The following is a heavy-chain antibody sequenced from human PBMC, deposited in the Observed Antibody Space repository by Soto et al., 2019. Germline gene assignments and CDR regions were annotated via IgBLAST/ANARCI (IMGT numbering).Heavy chain of an antibody. CDR3: AGAAYDVGLVPLGSFVY. Sequence: EVQLVESGGGSVQPGWSLRLSCAASGVSVNNHDMNWVRPAPGEWLEWVSVLYSGGNTYYAFSARSRLIISRDNFKNRLYLQMKDPRAEDTAVYYCAGAAYDVGLVPLGSFVYVGQGAL. CDR2: LYSGGNT. V-gene: IGHV3-66*01. D-gene: IGHD5-12*01. J-gene: IGHJ4*02. CDR1: GVSVNNHD.